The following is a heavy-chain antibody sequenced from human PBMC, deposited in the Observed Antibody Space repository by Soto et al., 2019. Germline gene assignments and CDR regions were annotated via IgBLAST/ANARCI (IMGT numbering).Heavy chain of an antibody. CDR1: GFTFSSFA. V-gene: IGHV3-23*01. CDR3: AGPGYSSQDY. Sequence: GGSLRLSRAASGFTFSSFALSWVRQAPGKGLEWVSAISGSGDGTDYADSVKGRFTISRDNSKNTLYLQMNSLRAEDTAVYYCAGPGYSSQDYWGQGALVTVSS. J-gene: IGHJ4*02. D-gene: IGHD5-18*01. CDR2: ISGSGDGT.